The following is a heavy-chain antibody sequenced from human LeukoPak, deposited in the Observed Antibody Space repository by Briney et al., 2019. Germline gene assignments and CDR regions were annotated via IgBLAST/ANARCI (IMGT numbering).Heavy chain of an antibody. CDR3: ARGSKWLVRWFDP. D-gene: IGHD6-19*01. J-gene: IGHJ5*02. V-gene: IGHV4-34*01. CDR2: INHSGST. Sequence: KPSETLSLTCAVYGGSFSGYYWSWIRQPPGKGLEWIGEINHSGSTNYNPSLKSRVTISVDKSKNQFSLKLSSVTAADTAVYYCARGSKWLVRWFDPWGQGTLVTVSS. CDR1: GGSFSGYY.